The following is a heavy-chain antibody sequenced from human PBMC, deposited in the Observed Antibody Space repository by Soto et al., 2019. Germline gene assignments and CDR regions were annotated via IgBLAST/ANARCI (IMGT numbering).Heavy chain of an antibody. D-gene: IGHD3-9*01. CDR3: TSYDTFDY. CDR2: IRSEAHSYAA. CDR1: GFAFSASA. V-gene: IGHV3-73*02. J-gene: IGHJ4*02. Sequence: EVQLVESGGGLVQPGGSLTLSCAASGFAFSASAIHWVRQASGKGLEWVGRIRSEAHSYAAAYAASVKGRFTISRDDSKTPAYLQLNSLKTGDTAVYYCTSYDTFDYWGQGTLVTVAS.